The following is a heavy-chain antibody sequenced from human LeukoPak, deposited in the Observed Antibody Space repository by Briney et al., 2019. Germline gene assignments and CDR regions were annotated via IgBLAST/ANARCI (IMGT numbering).Heavy chain of an antibody. J-gene: IGHJ4*02. Sequence: SETLSLTCTVSGGSISSYYWSWIRQPSGKGLEWIGYIYYSGSTNYNPSLKSRVTISVDTSKNQFSLKLSSVTAADTAVYYCARHLGKSFDYWGQGTLVTVSS. CDR2: IYYSGST. D-gene: IGHD4-23*01. V-gene: IGHV4-59*08. CDR1: GGSISSYY. CDR3: ARHLGKSFDY.